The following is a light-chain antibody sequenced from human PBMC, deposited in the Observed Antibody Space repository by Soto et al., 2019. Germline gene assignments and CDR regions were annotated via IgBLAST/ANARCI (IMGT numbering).Light chain of an antibody. V-gene: IGKV3-15*01. J-gene: IGKJ5*01. CDR1: QSVSSSY. CDR3: QQYSNWPPIT. CDR2: DTS. Sequence: EIVLTQSPGTLSLSPGERATLSCRASQSVSSSYLAWYQQKPGQAPRLLIYDTSTRATGIPARFSGSGSGTEFTLTISSLQSEDFAVYYCQQYSNWPPITFGQGTRVEIK.